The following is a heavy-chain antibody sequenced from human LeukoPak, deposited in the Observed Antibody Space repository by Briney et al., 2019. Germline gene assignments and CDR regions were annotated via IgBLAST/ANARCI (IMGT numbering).Heavy chain of an antibody. J-gene: IGHJ6*03. CDR1: GFTFISYD. CDR3: ARGGIQLWLPYYYYYMDV. V-gene: IGHV3-13*01. Sequence: GGSLRLSWAASGFTFISYDMHWARHATGKGLDWVSVIGTAGDTYYPGSVKGRFTISRENAKNSLYLQMNSLRAEDTAVYYCARGGIQLWLPYYYYYMDVWGKGTTVTVSS. D-gene: IGHD5-18*01. CDR2: IGTAGDT.